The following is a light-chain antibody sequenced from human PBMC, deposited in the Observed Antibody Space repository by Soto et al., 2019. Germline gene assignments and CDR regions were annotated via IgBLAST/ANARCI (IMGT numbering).Light chain of an antibody. CDR3: QQYDNLPLT. V-gene: IGKV1-33*01. CDR1: QDISNY. J-gene: IGKJ4*01. CDR2: DAS. Sequence: DLQMTQSPSSLSASVGDRVTITCQASQDISNYLNWYQQKPGQAPKLLIYDASNLETGVPSRFSGSGSGTDFTFTISSLQTEDMATCDCQQYDNLPLTFGGGTKVEIK.